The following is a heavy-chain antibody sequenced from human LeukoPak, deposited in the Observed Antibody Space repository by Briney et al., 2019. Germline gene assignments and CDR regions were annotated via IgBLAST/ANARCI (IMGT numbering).Heavy chain of an antibody. D-gene: IGHD6-19*01. J-gene: IGHJ5*02. V-gene: IGHV5-51*01. CDR1: GYRFTSYW. CDR3: ARLGYSSLPPAFDP. Sequence: GESLKISCKGSGYRFTSYWIGWVRPMPGKGLEWMGIIYPGDSDTRYSPSFQGQVTISADKSISTAYLQWSSPKAPDTAMYYCARLGYSSLPPAFDPWGQGTLVTVSS. CDR2: IYPGDSDT.